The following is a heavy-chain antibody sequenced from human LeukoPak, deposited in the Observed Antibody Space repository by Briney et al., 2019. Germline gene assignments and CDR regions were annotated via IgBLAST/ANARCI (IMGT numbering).Heavy chain of an antibody. J-gene: IGHJ6*02. CDR3: VRDYQFIQEV. CDR2: ISTDGKST. D-gene: IGHD2-2*01. V-gene: IGHV3-74*01. CDR1: GFTFSNYW. Sequence: GGSLRLSCVASGFTFSNYWMLWVRQAPGKGLMWVSHISTDGKSTRYAESVKGRFTISRDNAKNALYLQMDILRVEDTALYFCVRDYQFIQEVWGRGTTVTVSS.